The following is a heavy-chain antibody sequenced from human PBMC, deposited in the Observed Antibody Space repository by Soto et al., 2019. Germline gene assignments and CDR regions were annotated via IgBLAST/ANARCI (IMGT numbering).Heavy chain of an antibody. CDR3: ARLLSSLLNFDY. Sequence: SETLSLTCTVSGGSISSSSYYWGWIRQPPGKGLEWIGSIYYSGSTYYNPSLKSRVTISVDTSKNQFSLKLSSVTAADTAVYYCARLLSSLLNFDYWGQGTLVTVSS. V-gene: IGHV4-39*01. CDR2: IYYSGST. CDR1: GGSISSSSYY. J-gene: IGHJ4*02. D-gene: IGHD6-6*01.